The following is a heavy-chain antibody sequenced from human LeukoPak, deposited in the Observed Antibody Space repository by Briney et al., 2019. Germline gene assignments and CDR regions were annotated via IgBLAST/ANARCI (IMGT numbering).Heavy chain of an antibody. CDR2: ISSSSSTI. CDR1: GFTFSSYS. V-gene: IGHV3-48*01. Sequence: GGSLRLSCAASGFTFSSYSMNWVRQAPGKGLEWVSYISSSSSTIYYADSVKGRFTISRDNAKNSLYLQMNSLRAEDTAVYYCARGKGFGELYFDYWGQGTLVTVSS. J-gene: IGHJ4*02. D-gene: IGHD3-10*01. CDR3: ARGKGFGELYFDY.